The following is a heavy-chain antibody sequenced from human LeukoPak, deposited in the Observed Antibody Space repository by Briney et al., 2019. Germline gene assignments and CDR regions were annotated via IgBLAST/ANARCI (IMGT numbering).Heavy chain of an antibody. CDR2: IGVNT. V-gene: IGHV3-23*01. D-gene: IGHD3-16*01. Sequence: LGGSLRLSCAASKFTFSNYWMTWVRQAPGKGLEWVSAIGVNTYYTNSVKGRFTISRDNAKNTLYLQMNRLSAEDTALYYCARDTVPLGAPGENGDFFGWGQGTLVTVSS. J-gene: IGHJ4*02. CDR3: ARDTVPLGAPGENGDFFG. CDR1: KFTFSNYW.